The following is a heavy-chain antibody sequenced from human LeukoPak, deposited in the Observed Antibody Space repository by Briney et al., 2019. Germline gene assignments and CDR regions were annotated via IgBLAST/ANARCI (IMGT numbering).Heavy chain of an antibody. Sequence: GRSVRLSCAASGFTFSSYGMHWVRQAPGKGLEWVAVIWHDGSNKYYADSVKGRFTISRDNSKNTLYLQMSSLRAEDTAVYYCAKDRGLSMVRGVISSQVVYYFDYWGQGTLVTVSS. D-gene: IGHD3-10*01. V-gene: IGHV3-33*06. J-gene: IGHJ4*02. CDR3: AKDRGLSMVRGVISSQVVYYFDY. CDR2: IWHDGSNK. CDR1: GFTFSSYG.